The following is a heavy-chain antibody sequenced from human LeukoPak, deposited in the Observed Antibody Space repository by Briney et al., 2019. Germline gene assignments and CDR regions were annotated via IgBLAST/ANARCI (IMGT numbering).Heavy chain of an antibody. D-gene: IGHD3-3*01. CDR2: ISYDGSNK. CDR1: GFTFSSYG. Sequence: GGSLRLSCAASGFTFSSYGMHWVRQAPGKGLEWVAVISYDGSNKYYADSVKGRFTISRDNSKNTLYLQMNSLRAEDTAVYYCAKDSPPDYDFWSGYSYGMDVWGQGTTVTVSS. J-gene: IGHJ6*02. CDR3: AKDSPPDYDFWSGYSYGMDV. V-gene: IGHV3-30*18.